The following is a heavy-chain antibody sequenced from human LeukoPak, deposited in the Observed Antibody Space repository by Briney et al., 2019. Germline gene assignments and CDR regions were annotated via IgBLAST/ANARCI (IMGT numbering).Heavy chain of an antibody. CDR2: ISGYNGNT. J-gene: IGHJ4*02. Sequence: ASVKVSCKTSGYTFTSYGISWVRQAPGQGLEWMGWISGYNGNTNYEQKLQDRLTMTTDTSTNTAYMELRSLRSDDTAVYYCARDGIGDHFWSLFDYWGQGTLVTVSS. CDR3: ARDGIGDHFWSLFDY. CDR1: GYTFTSYG. D-gene: IGHD3-3*02. V-gene: IGHV1-18*01.